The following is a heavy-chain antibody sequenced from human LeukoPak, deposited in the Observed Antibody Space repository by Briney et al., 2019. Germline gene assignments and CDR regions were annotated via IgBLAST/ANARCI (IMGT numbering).Heavy chain of an antibody. CDR2: ISSSSSSI. J-gene: IGHJ4*02. Sequence: PGGSLRLSCAASGFTFSSYSMNWVRQAPGKGLEWVSSISSSSSSIYYADSVKGRFTISRDNAKNSLYLQMNSLRAEDTAVYYCATSIAVADDFDYWGQGTPVTASS. CDR3: ATSIAVADDFDY. CDR1: GFTFSSYS. D-gene: IGHD6-19*01. V-gene: IGHV3-21*01.